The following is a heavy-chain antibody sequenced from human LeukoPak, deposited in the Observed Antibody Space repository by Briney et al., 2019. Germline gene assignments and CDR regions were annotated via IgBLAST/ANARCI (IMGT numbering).Heavy chain of an antibody. CDR3: ARDTYDSSGYYAHLDY. CDR2: ISGSGGST. V-gene: IGHV3-23*01. D-gene: IGHD3-22*01. Sequence: PGGSLRLSCAASGFTFSSYAMSWVRQAPGKGLEWVSAISGSGGSTYYADSVKGRFTISRDNSKNTLYLQMNSLRAEDTAVYYCARDTYDSSGYYAHLDYWGQGTLVTVSS. CDR1: GFTFSSYA. J-gene: IGHJ4*02.